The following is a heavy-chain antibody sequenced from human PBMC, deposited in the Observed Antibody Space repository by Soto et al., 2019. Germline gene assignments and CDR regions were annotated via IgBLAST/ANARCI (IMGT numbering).Heavy chain of an antibody. Sequence: SETLSLTCTVSGGSISSGDYYWSWIRQPPGKGLEWIGYIYYSGSTYYNPPRKSRVTKSVDTSKNQFSLKLSSVTAADTAVYYCARRFLEWLPNNWFDPWGQGTPATSPQ. D-gene: IGHD3-3*01. J-gene: IGHJ5*02. V-gene: IGHV4-30-4*01. CDR1: GGSISSGDYY. CDR3: ARRFLEWLPNNWFDP. CDR2: IYYSGST.